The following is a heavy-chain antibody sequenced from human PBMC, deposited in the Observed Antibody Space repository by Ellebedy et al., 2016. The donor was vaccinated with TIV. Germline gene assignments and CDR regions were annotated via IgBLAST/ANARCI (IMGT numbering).Heavy chain of an antibody. CDR3: TRDLTTLAAAGTGIYYYTMDV. Sequence: GGSLRLXCTASGFTFGDYAMSWVRQAPGKGLEWVSLIRSKAYGGTTEYAASVKGRFTISRDDSKSIAYLQMNSLKAEDTAVYYCTRDLTTLAAAGTGIYYYTMDVWGQGTTVTVSS. D-gene: IGHD6-13*01. CDR2: IRSKAYGGTT. V-gene: IGHV3-49*04. CDR1: GFTFGDYA. J-gene: IGHJ6*02.